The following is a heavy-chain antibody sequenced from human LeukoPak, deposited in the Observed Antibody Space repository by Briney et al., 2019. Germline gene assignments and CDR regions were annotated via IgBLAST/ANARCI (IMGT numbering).Heavy chain of an antibody. CDR3: ARDRSHIVVVVAATYYYYGMDV. CDR2: IYTSGST. Sequence: SETLSLTCTVSGGSISSYYWSWIRQPAGKGLEWIGRIYTSGSTNYNPSLKSRVTMLVDTSKNQFSLKLSSVTAADTAVYYCARDRSHIVVVVAATYYYYGMDVWGQGTTVTVSS. V-gene: IGHV4-4*07. J-gene: IGHJ6*02. CDR1: GGSISSYY. D-gene: IGHD2-15*01.